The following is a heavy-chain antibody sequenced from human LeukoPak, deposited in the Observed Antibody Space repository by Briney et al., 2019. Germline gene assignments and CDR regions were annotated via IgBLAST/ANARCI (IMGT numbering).Heavy chain of an antibody. D-gene: IGHD3-10*01. CDR1: GFTFSSYG. V-gene: IGHV3-30*02. J-gene: IGHJ5*02. CDR2: IRYDGSNK. Sequence: GGSLRLSCAASGFTFSSYGMHWVRQAPGKGLEWVAFIRYDGSNKYYADSVEGRFTISRDNSKNTLYLQMNSLRAEDTAVYYCAKDVRRRSVRGVPRPWGQGTLVTVSS. CDR3: AKDVRRRSVRGVPRP.